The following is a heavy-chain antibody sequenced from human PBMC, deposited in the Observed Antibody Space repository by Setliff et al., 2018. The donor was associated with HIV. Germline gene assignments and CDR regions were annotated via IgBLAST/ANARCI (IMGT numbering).Heavy chain of an antibody. D-gene: IGHD3-22*01. CDR3: ARDPPYDSSGYYLGLDYYFDY. Sequence: ASVKVSCKASGYTFTGYYMHWVRQAPGQGLEWMGWINPNSGGTNYAQKFQGGVTMTRDTSISTAYMELSRLRSDDTAVYYCARDPPYDSSGYYLGLDYYFDYWGQGTLVTVSS. J-gene: IGHJ4*02. CDR1: GYTFTGYY. CDR2: INPNSGGT. V-gene: IGHV1-2*02.